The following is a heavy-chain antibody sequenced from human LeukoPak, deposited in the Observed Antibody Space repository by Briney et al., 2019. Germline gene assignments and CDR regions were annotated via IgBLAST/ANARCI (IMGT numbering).Heavy chain of an antibody. Sequence: GGSLRLSCAASGFTFSSYWMSWVRQAPGKGLEWVANIKQDGSEKYYVDSVKGRFTISRDNAKNSLYLQMNSLRAEDTAVYYCARAGSIAAAKKFDYWGQGTLVTVSS. V-gene: IGHV3-7*01. CDR2: IKQDGSEK. CDR1: GFTFSSYW. D-gene: IGHD6-13*01. CDR3: ARAGSIAAAKKFDY. J-gene: IGHJ4*02.